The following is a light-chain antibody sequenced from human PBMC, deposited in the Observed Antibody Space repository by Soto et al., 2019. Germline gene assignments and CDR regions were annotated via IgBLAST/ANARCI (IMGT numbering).Light chain of an antibody. V-gene: IGLV2-14*01. J-gene: IGLJ1*01. Sequence: QSVLTQPASVSGSPGQSITISCTGTSSDVGGYNYVSWYQQHPGKAPKLMIYEVSNWPSGVSNRFSGSKSGNTASLTISGLQAEDEADYYCSSYTSNSTAMVFGTGTKITVL. CDR2: EVS. CDR3: SSYTSNSTAMV. CDR1: SSDVGGYNY.